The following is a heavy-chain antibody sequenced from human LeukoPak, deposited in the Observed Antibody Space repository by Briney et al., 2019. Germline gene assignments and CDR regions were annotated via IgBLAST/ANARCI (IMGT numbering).Heavy chain of an antibody. V-gene: IGHV3-11*04. J-gene: IGHJ6*03. Sequence: GGSLRLFCAASGFTFSDYYMSWIRPAPGKGPEWVSYIRSSGSTIYYADPVKGRFTITRDNAKNSLYLQMNSLRAEDTAVYYCARDPNVDTAMVGYYYYMDVWGKGTTVTVSS. CDR2: IRSSGSTI. D-gene: IGHD5-18*01. CDR3: ARDPNVDTAMVGYYYYMDV. CDR1: GFTFSDYY.